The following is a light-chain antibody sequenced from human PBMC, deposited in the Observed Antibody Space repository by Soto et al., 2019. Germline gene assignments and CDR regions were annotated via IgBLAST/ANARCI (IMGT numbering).Light chain of an antibody. CDR1: QSTSSY. CDR3: QQYSSHST. V-gene: IGKV1-5*03. J-gene: IGKJ1*01. Sequence: DIQMTQSPSTLSASVGDRVTITCRASQSTSSYLAWYQQKPGKAPKLLIYQASSLENGVPSRFSGSGSGIEFSLTISSLQPDDFATYYCQQYSSHSTFGQGTKVDIK. CDR2: QAS.